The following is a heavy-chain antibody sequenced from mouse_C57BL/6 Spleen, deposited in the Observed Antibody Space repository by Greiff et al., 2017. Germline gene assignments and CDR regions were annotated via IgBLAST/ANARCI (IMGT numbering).Heavy chain of an antibody. Sequence: QVQLQQSGAELVKPGASVKLSCKASGYTFTEYTIHWVKQRSGQGLEWIGWFYPGSGSIKYNEKFKDKATLPADKSSSTVYMELSRLTSEDSAVYFCARHEDRDYSNRAWFAYWGQGTLVTVSA. CDR3: ARHEDRDYSNRAWFAY. J-gene: IGHJ3*01. V-gene: IGHV1-62-2*01. CDR1: GYTFTEYT. CDR2: FYPGSGSI. D-gene: IGHD2-5*01.